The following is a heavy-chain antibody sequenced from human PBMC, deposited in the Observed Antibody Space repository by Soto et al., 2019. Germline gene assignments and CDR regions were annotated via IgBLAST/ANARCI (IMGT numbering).Heavy chain of an antibody. V-gene: IGHV3-48*01. D-gene: IGHD6-13*01. CDR1: GFTFSSYS. CDR2: ISLGGSTI. CDR3: VRDVRRVSSL. Sequence: EVQLVESGGGSVQPGGSLRLSCAASGFTFSSYSMNWVRQAPWKGLEWISYISLGGSTIYYADSVKGRFTISRDDAKNSLYLQMNTLRAEDTAVYYCVRDVRRVSSLWGRGTLVTVSS. J-gene: IGHJ2*01.